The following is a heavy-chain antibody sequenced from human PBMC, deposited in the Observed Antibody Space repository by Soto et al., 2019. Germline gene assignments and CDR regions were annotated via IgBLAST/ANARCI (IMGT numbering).Heavy chain of an antibody. CDR1: GSTISSYA. Sequence: LRLSCAVSGSTISSYAMHLVRQAPGKGLEWVAFISYDGSNKYYADSVTGRFTISRDNSRNTVYLQMNSLRAEDTAVYYCARGDGHTYGTFFDYWGQGTLVTVSS. CDR3: ARGDGHTYGTFFDY. V-gene: IGHV3-30-3*01. D-gene: IGHD5-18*01. J-gene: IGHJ4*02. CDR2: ISYDGSNK.